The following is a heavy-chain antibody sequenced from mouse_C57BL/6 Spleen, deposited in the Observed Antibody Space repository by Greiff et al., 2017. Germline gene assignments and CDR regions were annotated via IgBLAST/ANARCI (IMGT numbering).Heavy chain of an antibody. J-gene: IGHJ1*03. Sequence: QVQLQQSGAALVRPGASVTLSCKASGYTFTDYEMHWVKQTPVHGLEWIGAIDPETGGTAYNQKFKGKAILTADKSSSTAYMELRSLTSEYSAVYYCTGDGYHWYFDVWGTGTTVTVSS. CDR3: TGDGYHWYFDV. CDR2: IDPETGGT. D-gene: IGHD2-3*01. V-gene: IGHV1-15*01. CDR1: GYTFTDYE.